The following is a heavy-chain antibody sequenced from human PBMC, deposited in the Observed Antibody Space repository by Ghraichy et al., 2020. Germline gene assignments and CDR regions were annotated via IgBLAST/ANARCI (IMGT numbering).Heavy chain of an antibody. CDR2: ISSSGSSI. CDR1: GFTFRSYE. CDR3: ARADYYYYGMDV. J-gene: IGHJ6*02. V-gene: IGHV3-48*03. Sequence: GSLRLSCAASGFTFRSYEMNWVRQAPGKGLEWVSYISSSGSSIHYADSVKGRFTISRDNAKNSLYLQINSLRAEDTAVYYCARADYYYYGMDVWGQGTTVNVSS.